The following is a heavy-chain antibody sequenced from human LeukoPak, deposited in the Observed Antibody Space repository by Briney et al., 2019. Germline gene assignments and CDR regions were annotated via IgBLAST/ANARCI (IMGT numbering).Heavy chain of an antibody. D-gene: IGHD3-10*01. J-gene: IGHJ5*02. CDR3: ARDYGPGSYYDHNWFDP. V-gene: IGHV1-18*01. CDR1: GYTFTTYG. Sequence: ASVKVSCKASGYTFTTYGISWVRQAPGQGLEWMGWISGYNGNTNYAQKLQGRVTMTTDTSTSTAYMELRTLRSDDTAVYYCARDYGPGSYYDHNWFDPWGQGTLVTVSS. CDR2: ISGYNGNT.